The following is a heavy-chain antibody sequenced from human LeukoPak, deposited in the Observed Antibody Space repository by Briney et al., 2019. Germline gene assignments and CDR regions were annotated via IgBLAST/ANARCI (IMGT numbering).Heavy chain of an antibody. CDR1: GYSISRGYF. D-gene: IGHD1-26*01. J-gene: IGHJ4*02. V-gene: IGHV4-38-2*02. CDR3: ARDFSGNYYDY. CDR2: IYHGGIT. Sequence: PSETLSLTCTVSGYSISRGYFWGWIRQPPGKGLEWIGSIYHGGITYYNPSLKSRVTLSVDTSMNQFSLKLNSVTAADTAVYYCARDFSGNYYDYWGQGALVTVSS.